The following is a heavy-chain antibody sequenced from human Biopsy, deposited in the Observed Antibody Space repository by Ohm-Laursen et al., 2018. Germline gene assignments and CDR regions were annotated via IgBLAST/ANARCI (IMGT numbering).Heavy chain of an antibody. CDR3: ARGRNYIWGNEPWG. D-gene: IGHD3-16*01. CDR2: INHGGTT. CDR1: GGSFSDDY. Sequence: SETLSLTCGVYGGSFSDDYWTWIRQPPGKGLEWIGEINHGGTTKYYNPSLRSRASISKDTSKNQFSLRLTSVSAADTAVYYCARGRNYIWGNEPWGWGQGTLVTVSS. V-gene: IGHV4-34*01. J-gene: IGHJ1*01.